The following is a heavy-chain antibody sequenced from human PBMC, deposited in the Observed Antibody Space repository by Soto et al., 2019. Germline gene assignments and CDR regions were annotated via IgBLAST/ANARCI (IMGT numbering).Heavy chain of an antibody. J-gene: IGHJ6*02. CDR1: GFTFSDYG. CDR3: ARGSLYCSSTSCSCGMDV. Sequence: SLRLSCAASGFTFSDYGMHWVRQAPGEGLQWVAVIWFDGSNEHYADSVKGRFTISRDNSKNTLYLQMYSLRAGDTAVYDCARGSLYCSSTSCSCGMDVWGRG. CDR2: IWFDGSNE. D-gene: IGHD2-15*01. V-gene: IGHV3-33*01.